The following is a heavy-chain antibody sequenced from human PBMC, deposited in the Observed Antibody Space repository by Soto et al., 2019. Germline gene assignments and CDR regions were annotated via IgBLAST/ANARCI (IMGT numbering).Heavy chain of an antibody. CDR2: ISSSSSTI. CDR3: ARDLVGAPFDY. J-gene: IGHJ4*02. V-gene: IGHV3-48*02. CDR1: GFTFSSYS. Sequence: EVQLVESGGGLVQPGGSLRLSCAASGFTFSSYSMNWVRQAPGKGLEWVSYISSSSSTIYYADSVKGRCTISRDNAKNSLYLRMNSLRDEDTAVYYCARDLVGAPFDYWGQGTLVTVSS. D-gene: IGHD1-26*01.